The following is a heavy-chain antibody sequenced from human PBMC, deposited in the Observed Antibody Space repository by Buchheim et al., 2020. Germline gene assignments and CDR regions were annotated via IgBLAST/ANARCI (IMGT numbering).Heavy chain of an antibody. CDR1: GFTFGSYW. CDR3: ARNEL. Sequence: EVQLVESGGGLVQPGGSLRLSCAASGFTFGSYWMSWVRQAPGKGLEWVANIKEDVSEQYYVDSVKGRFTISRTNATNSLSLQMGSLRAEDTAVYYCARNELCGQGTL. CDR2: IKEDVSEQ. V-gene: IGHV3-7*01. J-gene: IGHJ4*02. D-gene: IGHD1-7*01.